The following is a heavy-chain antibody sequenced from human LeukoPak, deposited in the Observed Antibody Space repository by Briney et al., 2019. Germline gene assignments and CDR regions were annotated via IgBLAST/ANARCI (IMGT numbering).Heavy chain of an antibody. CDR1: GFTFSSYG. D-gene: IGHD3-3*01. CDR2: ISYDGSNK. J-gene: IGHJ4*02. Sequence: GGSLRLSCAASGFTFSSYGMHWVRQAPGKGLEWVAVISYDGSNKYYADSVKGRFTISRDNSKNMLHLQMNSLRAEDTAVYYCASRPNDSRRGPFDYWGQGTLVTVSS. V-gene: IGHV3-30*03. CDR3: ASRPNDSRRGPFDY.